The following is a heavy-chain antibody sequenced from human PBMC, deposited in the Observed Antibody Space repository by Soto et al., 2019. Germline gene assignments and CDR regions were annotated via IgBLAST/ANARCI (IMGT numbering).Heavy chain of an antibody. D-gene: IGHD2-15*01. CDR2: TYYRSKWYN. CDR1: GDSVSSNSAA. J-gene: IGHJ4*02. V-gene: IGHV6-1*01. Sequence: PSQTLSLTCVISGDSVSSNSAAWNWIRQSPSRGLEWLGRTYYRSKWYNDYAVSVKSRITINPDTSKNQFSLQLNSVTPEDTAVYYCARTATGYCSGGSCYSDFTFDYWGQGTLVTVSS. CDR3: ARTATGYCSGGSCYSDFTFDY.